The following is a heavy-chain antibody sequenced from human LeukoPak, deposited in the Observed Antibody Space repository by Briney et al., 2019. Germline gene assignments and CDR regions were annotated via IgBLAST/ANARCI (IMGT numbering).Heavy chain of an antibody. CDR3: ARVSSSSWWALDY. Sequence: GGSRRLSCTASGFTFDDYAMHWVRQVPGKGLVWVSRINTDGSSTSYADSVKGRFTISRDNAKNTLYLQMNSLRAEDTAVYYCARVSSSSWWALDYWGQGTLVTVSS. CDR1: GFTFDDYA. V-gene: IGHV3-74*01. D-gene: IGHD6-13*01. J-gene: IGHJ4*02. CDR2: INTDGSST.